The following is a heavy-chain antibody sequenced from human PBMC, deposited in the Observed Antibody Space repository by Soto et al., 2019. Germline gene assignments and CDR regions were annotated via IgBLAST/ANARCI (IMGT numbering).Heavy chain of an antibody. J-gene: IGHJ6*02. CDR2: ISSSSSTI. Sequence: EVQLVESGGGLVQPGGSLRLSCAASGFTFSSYSMNWVRQAPGKGLEWVSYISSSSSTIYYADSVKGRFTISRDNAKNSLYLQMNCLRDEDTAVYYCAREAGYCSSTSCSTAYYYYGRDVWCQGTTFTVSS. D-gene: IGHD2-2*03. CDR3: AREAGYCSSTSCSTAYYYYGRDV. CDR1: GFTFSSYS. V-gene: IGHV3-48*02.